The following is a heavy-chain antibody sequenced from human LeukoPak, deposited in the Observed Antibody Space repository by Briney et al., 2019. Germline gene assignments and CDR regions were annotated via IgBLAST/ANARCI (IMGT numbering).Heavy chain of an antibody. CDR1: GFTFSSYS. D-gene: IGHD3-9*01. CDR3: AREDYDILTGYYDSAFDI. CDR2: ISSSSSYI. J-gene: IGHJ3*02. V-gene: IGHV3-21*01. Sequence: SGGSLRLSCAASGFTFSSYSMNWVRQAPGKGLEWVSSISSSSSYIYYADSVKGRFTISRDNAKNSLYLQMNSLRAEDTAVYYCAREDYDILTGYYDSAFDIWGQGTMVTVSS.